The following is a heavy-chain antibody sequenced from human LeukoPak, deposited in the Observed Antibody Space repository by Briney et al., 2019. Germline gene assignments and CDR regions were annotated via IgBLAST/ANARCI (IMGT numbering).Heavy chain of an antibody. CDR1: DGSISSSSYY. CDR3: ARDNHYYDSSGYRTFDY. J-gene: IGHJ4*02. V-gene: IGHV4-39*02. CDR2: IYYSGST. D-gene: IGHD3-22*01. Sequence: SETLSLTCTVSDGSISSSSYYWGWIRQPPGKGLEWIGTIYYSGSTYYSPSLKSRVAISVDTSKNQFSLKLSSVTAADTAVYYCARDNHYYDSSGYRTFDYWGQGTLVTVSS.